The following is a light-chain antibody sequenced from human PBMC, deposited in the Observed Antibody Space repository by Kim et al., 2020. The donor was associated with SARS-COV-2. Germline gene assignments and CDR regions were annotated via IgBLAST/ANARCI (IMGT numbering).Light chain of an antibody. J-gene: IGKJ2*01. Sequence: DIQMTQSPSTLSASVGDTVTISCRASETFSTWLGWYQQKPGKAPNLLIYKATNLESGVPSRFSGSESGTEFTLTITNLQPDDFATYYCQQDYIFPYTFCQGTKMEI. CDR2: KAT. CDR3: QQDYIFPYT. CDR1: ETFSTW. V-gene: IGKV1-5*03.